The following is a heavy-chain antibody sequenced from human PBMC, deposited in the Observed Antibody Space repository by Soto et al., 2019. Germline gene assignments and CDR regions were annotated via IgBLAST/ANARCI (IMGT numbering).Heavy chain of an antibody. J-gene: IGHJ2*01. CDR3: ARHFDVDPSLDQYYFDL. CDR2: IYASGRT. V-gene: IGHV4-4*07. D-gene: IGHD3-9*01. Sequence: QVQLQESGPGLVKPSETLSLTCTVPGVSITPYFWSWIRQPAGKAPEWVGHIYASGRTTYNPSLKSRVTMFVSQTQVSLRLTSVTAADTAVYYCARHFDVDPSLDQYYFDLWGRGALVTVSS. CDR1: GVSITPYF.